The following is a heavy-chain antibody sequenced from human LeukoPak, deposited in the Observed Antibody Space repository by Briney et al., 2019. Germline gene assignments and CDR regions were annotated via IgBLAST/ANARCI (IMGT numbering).Heavy chain of an antibody. J-gene: IGHJ5*02. Sequence: SETLSLTRRVSGDSLNSGNFYWTWIRQPAGKGLEWIGRVFTNGDTSYNPSLKSRVTIFLDSSQNHFSLRLSSVAATDTAVYYCARGRAGRLSASNWFDPWGQGTLVTVSS. CDR2: VFTNGDT. V-gene: IGHV4-61*02. CDR1: GDSLNSGNFY. CDR3: ARGRAGRLSASNWFDP. D-gene: IGHD6-19*01.